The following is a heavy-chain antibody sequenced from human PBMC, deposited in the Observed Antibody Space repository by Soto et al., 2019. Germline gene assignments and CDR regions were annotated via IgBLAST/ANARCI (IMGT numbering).Heavy chain of an antibody. Sequence: ASVKVSCKASGYTFTSYGISWVRPAPGQGLEWMGWISAYNGNTNYAQKLQGRVTMTTDTSTSTAYMELRSLRSDDTAVYYCARTEKWLVGVNWFDPWGQGTLVTVSS. CDR2: ISAYNGNT. CDR1: GYTFTSYG. D-gene: IGHD6-19*01. J-gene: IGHJ5*02. CDR3: ARTEKWLVGVNWFDP. V-gene: IGHV1-18*01.